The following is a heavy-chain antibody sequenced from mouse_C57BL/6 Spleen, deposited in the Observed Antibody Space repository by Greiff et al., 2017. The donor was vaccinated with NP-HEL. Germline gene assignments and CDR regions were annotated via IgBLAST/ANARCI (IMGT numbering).Heavy chain of an antibody. V-gene: IGHV1-15*01. Sequence: QVHVKQSGAELVRPGASVTLSCKASGYTFTDYEMHWVKQTPVHGLEWIGAIDPETGGTAYNQKFKGKAILTADKSSSTAYMELRSLTSEDSAVYYCTRWRTAQATYDYWGQGTTLTVSS. CDR2: IDPETGGT. J-gene: IGHJ2*01. D-gene: IGHD3-2*02. CDR1: GYTFTDYE. CDR3: TRWRTAQATYDY.